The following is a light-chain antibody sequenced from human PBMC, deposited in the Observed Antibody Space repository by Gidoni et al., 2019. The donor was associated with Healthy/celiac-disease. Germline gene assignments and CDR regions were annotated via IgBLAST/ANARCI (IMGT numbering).Light chain of an antibody. Sequence: SSELTQDPAVSVALGQTVRITCQGDSLRSYYASWYQQKPGQAPVLVIYGKNNRPSGIPDRFSGSSSGNTASLTITGAQAEDEADYYCNSRDSSGNVVFGGGTKLTXL. V-gene: IGLV3-19*01. J-gene: IGLJ2*01. CDR3: NSRDSSGNVV. CDR2: GKN. CDR1: SLRSYY.